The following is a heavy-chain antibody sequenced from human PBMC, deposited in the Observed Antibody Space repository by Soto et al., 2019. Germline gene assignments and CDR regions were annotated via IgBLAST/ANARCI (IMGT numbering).Heavy chain of an antibody. CDR1: GGTFSSYT. D-gene: IGHD3-3*01. Sequence: QVQLVQSGAEVKKPGSSVKVSCKASGGTFSSYTISWVRQAPGQGLEWMGRIIPILGIANYAQKFQGRVTFTADNSTSTAYRERGGRRSEDTAVYYCARDTGLGAITGRTFDYWGQGTLVTVSS. CDR2: IIPILGIA. CDR3: ARDTGLGAITGRTFDY. J-gene: IGHJ4*02. V-gene: IGHV1-69*08.